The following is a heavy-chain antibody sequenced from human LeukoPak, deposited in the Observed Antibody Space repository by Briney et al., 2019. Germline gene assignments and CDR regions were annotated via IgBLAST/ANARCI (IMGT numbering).Heavy chain of an antibody. D-gene: IGHD6-19*01. CDR3: ANGRHAMVGTWLVPLPDY. V-gene: IGHV4-59*03. J-gene: IGHJ4*02. Sequence: SETLSLTCTVSGGSISSYYWSWIRQPPGKGLEWIGYIYYSGSTNYNPSLKSRVTISVDTSKNQFSLKLRSVIAADTAVYYCANGRHAMVGTWLVPLPDYWGQGTLVTVSS. CDR1: GGSISSYY. CDR2: IYYSGST.